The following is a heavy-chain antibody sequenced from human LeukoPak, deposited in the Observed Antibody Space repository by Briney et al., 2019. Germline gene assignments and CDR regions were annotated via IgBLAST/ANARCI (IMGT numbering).Heavy chain of an antibody. Sequence: SSETLSLTCTVSGGSIYSSSYYWGWIRQPPGKGLEWIGSIYYSGNTYYNPSLKSRVTISVDTSKNQFFLKLSSVTAADTAVYYCARRYTSGSKSFRYWGQGTLVTVSS. CDR3: ARRYTSGSKSFRY. CDR1: GGSIYSSSYY. CDR2: IYYSGNT. D-gene: IGHD6-19*01. V-gene: IGHV4-39*01. J-gene: IGHJ1*01.